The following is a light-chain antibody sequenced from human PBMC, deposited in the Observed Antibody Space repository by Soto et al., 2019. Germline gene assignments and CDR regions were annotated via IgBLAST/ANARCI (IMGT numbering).Light chain of an antibody. Sequence: SVLTQPASVSGSPGQSITITSTETSSDVGGYNYVSWYQQHPGKAPKLMIYDVSNRPSGVSNRFSGSKSGNTASLTISGLQAEDEADYYCSSYTSSSTNVFGTGTKVTVL. V-gene: IGLV2-14*01. CDR1: SSDVGGYNY. CDR3: SSYTSSSTNV. CDR2: DVS. J-gene: IGLJ1*01.